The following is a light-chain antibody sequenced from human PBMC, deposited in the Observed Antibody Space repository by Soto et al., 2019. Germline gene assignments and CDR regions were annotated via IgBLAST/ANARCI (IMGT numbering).Light chain of an antibody. CDR1: SSNIENNY. CDR2: DNN. Sequence: QSVLTQPPSVSAAPGQKLTISCSGSSSNIENNYVSWYQQLPGTAPKLLIYDNNKRPSGIPARFSGSKSVTSATLGITGLQTGDEAYYYCGTWDSSLSAVVFGGGTKLTVL. J-gene: IGLJ2*01. V-gene: IGLV1-51*01. CDR3: GTWDSSLSAVV.